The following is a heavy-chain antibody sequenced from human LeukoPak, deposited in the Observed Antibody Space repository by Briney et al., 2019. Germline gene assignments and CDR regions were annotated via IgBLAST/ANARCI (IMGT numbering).Heavy chain of an antibody. CDR3: ARDTSVVAATLNYYYGMDV. D-gene: IGHD2-15*01. CDR1: GDSVSSNSAA. Sequence: SQTLSLTCAISGDSVSSNSAAWNWIRQSPSRGLEWLGRTYYRSKWYNDYAVSVKSRITINPDTSKNQFSLQLNSVTPEDTAVYYCARDTSVVAATLNYYYGMDVWGQRTTVTVSS. CDR2: TYYRSKWYN. J-gene: IGHJ6*02. V-gene: IGHV6-1*01.